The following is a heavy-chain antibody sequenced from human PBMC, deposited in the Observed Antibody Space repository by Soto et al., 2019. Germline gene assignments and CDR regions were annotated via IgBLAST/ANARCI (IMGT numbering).Heavy chain of an antibody. Sequence: QVQLVQSGAEVKKPGASVKVSCKASGYTFTSYGISWVRQAPGQVLEWMGWISAYNGNTNYAQKLQGRVTMTTDTSTSTAYMELRSLRSDDTAVYYCARDVRYSSSWYSFGFDYWGQGTLVTVSS. CDR3: ARDVRYSSSWYSFGFDY. CDR1: GYTFTSYG. D-gene: IGHD6-13*01. CDR2: ISAYNGNT. J-gene: IGHJ4*02. V-gene: IGHV1-18*01.